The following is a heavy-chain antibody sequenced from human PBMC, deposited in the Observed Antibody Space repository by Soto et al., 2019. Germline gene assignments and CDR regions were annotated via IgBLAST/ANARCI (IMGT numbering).Heavy chain of an antibody. D-gene: IGHD6-19*01. CDR1: GFTFSSYS. Sequence: GGSLRLSCAASGFTFSSYSMNWVRQAPGKGLEWVSYISSSSSTIYYADSVKGRFTISRDNAKNSLYLQMNSLRDEDTAVYYCAREGAREQWLPTRTFDIWGQGTMVTVSS. CDR3: AREGAREQWLPTRTFDI. CDR2: ISSSSSTI. V-gene: IGHV3-48*02. J-gene: IGHJ3*02.